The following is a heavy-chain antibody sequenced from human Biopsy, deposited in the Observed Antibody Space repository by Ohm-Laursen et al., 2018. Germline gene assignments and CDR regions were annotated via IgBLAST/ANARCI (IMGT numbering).Heavy chain of an antibody. CDR1: GGTFNRDA. CDR3: ALGGGSYVNFDY. Sequence: SSVKVSCKSSGGTFNRDAISWVRQAPGQGLEWMGGIIPIFGMVNYAQKIQDRVTITADESRSTVYMELDSLRSEDTAVYYCALGGGSYVNFDYWGQGTLVTVSS. V-gene: IGHV1-69*01. D-gene: IGHD1-26*01. CDR2: IIPIFGMV. J-gene: IGHJ4*02.